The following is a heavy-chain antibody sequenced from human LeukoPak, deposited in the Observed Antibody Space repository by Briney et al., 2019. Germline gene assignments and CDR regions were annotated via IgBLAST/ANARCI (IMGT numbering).Heavy chain of an antibody. CDR1: GYTLTELS. Sequence: GASVKVSCKVSGYTLTELSMHWVRQAPGKGLEWMGGFDPEDGETIYAQKFQGRVTMTEDTSTDTAYMELSGLRSEDTAVYYCATDCSSTSCYNVDAFDIWGQGTMVTVSS. D-gene: IGHD2-2*02. J-gene: IGHJ3*02. CDR3: ATDCSSTSCYNVDAFDI. CDR2: FDPEDGET. V-gene: IGHV1-24*01.